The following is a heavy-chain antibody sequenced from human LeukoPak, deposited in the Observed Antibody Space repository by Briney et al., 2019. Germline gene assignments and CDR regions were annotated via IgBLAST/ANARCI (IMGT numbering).Heavy chain of an antibody. D-gene: IGHD3-10*01. J-gene: IGHJ6*02. CDR3: VTLGWFGEAYGMDV. V-gene: IGHV1-18*01. CDR2: ISAYNGNT. CDR1: GYTFTSYG. Sequence: ASVKVSCKASGYTFTSYGISWVRQAPGQGLEWMGWISAYNGNTNYTQKFQGRVTMTEDTSTDTAYMELSSLRSEDTAVYYCVTLGWFGEAYGMDVWGQGTTVTVSS.